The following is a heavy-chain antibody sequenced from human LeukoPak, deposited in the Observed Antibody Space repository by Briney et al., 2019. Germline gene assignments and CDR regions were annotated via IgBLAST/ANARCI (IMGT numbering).Heavy chain of an antibody. CDR2: IRSRSNYI. CDR1: GFTFSSYS. Sequence: GGSLRLSCAASGFTFSSYSMNWVPQAPGKGLECVSSIRSRSNYIYYADSVRGQFTISRDNAKNSLYLQMNSLRAEDTAVYYCAREESGSSGWYDYWGQGTLVTVSS. V-gene: IGHV3-21*01. D-gene: IGHD6-19*01. CDR3: AREESGSSGWYDY. J-gene: IGHJ4*02.